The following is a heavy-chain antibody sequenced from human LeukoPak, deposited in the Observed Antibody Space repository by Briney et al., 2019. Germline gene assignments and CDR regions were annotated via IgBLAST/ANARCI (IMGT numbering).Heavy chain of an antibody. Sequence: GGSLRLSCSASGFSFSTYAMHWVRQAPGKGLEWVANIKEDGSEKYFVDSVKGRFTISRDNAKNSLYLQMESLRAEDTAVYYCARGEYYYDGGYWGQGTLVTVSS. V-gene: IGHV3-7*04. CDR1: GFSFSTYA. CDR2: IKEDGSEK. D-gene: IGHD3-22*01. J-gene: IGHJ4*02. CDR3: ARGEYYYDGGY.